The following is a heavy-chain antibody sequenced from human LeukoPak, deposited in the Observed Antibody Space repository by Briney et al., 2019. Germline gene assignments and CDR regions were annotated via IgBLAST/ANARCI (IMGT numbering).Heavy chain of an antibody. CDR1: GFSFDDYA. CDR3: AQGEGYYYDSSGHLGDYYYGMDV. Sequence: GGSLRLSCAASGFSFDDYAMHWVRQAPGKGLEWVSLISGDGGSTYYADSVQGRFTISRDNSKNSLYLQMNSLRTEDTALYYCAQGEGYYYDSSGHLGDYYYGMDVWGQGTTVTVSS. D-gene: IGHD3-22*01. CDR2: ISGDGGST. J-gene: IGHJ6*02. V-gene: IGHV3-43*02.